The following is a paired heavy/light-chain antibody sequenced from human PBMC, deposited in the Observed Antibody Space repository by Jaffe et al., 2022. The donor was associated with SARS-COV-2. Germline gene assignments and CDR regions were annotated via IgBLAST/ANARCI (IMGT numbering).Heavy chain of an antibody. CDR1: GYSISSGYY. J-gene: IGHJ6*03. V-gene: IGHV4-38-2*02. Sequence: QVQVQESGPGLVKPSETLSLTCSVSGYSISSGYYWGWIRQPPGKGLEWIGIVFHSGSTYYNPSLKSRVTISVDTSKNQFFLKVTSVTAADTAVYYCARTAWDYHYNMDVWGKGTTVTVSS. CDR3: ARTAWDYHYNMDV. CDR2: VFHSGST.
Light chain of an antibody. V-gene: IGLV2-8*01. J-gene: IGLJ2*01. Sequence: QSALTQPPSASGSPGQSVTTSCTGTSSDVGGHNYVSWYQQHPGKAPKLMIYEVSKRPSGVPDRFSGSKSGNTASLTVSGLQAEDEADYYCSSYGGMNNIVFGGGTKLTVL. CDR2: EVS. CDR1: SSDVGGHNY. CDR3: SSYGGMNNIV.